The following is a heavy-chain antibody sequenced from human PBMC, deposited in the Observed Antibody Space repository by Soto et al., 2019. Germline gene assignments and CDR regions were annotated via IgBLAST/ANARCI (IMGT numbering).Heavy chain of an antibody. CDR2: VSSIGGSK. D-gene: IGHD3-3*02. V-gene: IGHV3-64*01. CDR1: GFTFSSYV. CDR3: ARGVLDGSTYYYSHMDA. Sequence: GESLKISCAASGFTFSSYVMHWVRQAPGKGLEYVSAVSSIGGSKYYANSVKGRFTISRDNSKNTLYLQMGSLRVEDMAVYYCARGVLDGSTYYYSHMDAWGKGTTVTVSS. J-gene: IGHJ6*03.